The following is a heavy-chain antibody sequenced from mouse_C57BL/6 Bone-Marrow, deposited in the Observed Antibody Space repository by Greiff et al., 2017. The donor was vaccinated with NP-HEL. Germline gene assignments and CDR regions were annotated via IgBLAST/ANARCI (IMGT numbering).Heavy chain of an antibody. CDR3: ARRGGITTVVENYFDY. CDR2: IYPSDSET. CDR1: GYTFTSYW. V-gene: IGHV1-61*01. Sequence: QVQLQQPGAELVRPGSSVKLSCKASGYTFTSYWMDWVKQRPGQGLEWIGNIYPSDSETHYNQKFKDKATLTVDKSSRTAYMQLSSLTSEDSAVYYCARRGGITTVVENYFDYWGQGTTLTVSS. J-gene: IGHJ2*01. D-gene: IGHD1-1*01.